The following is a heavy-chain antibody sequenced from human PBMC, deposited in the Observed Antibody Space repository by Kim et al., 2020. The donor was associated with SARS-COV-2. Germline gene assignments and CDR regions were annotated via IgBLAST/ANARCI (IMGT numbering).Heavy chain of an antibody. V-gene: IGHV3-23*01. D-gene: IGHD3-10*01. CDR2: IRGRGDGT. CDR1: GFTLNSNV. J-gene: IGHJ5*01. CDR3: AKLKTMLQGVNYFDS. Sequence: GGSLRLSCATSGFTLNSNVMAWVRQAPGKELNWVSAIRGRGDGTFYADSVKGRFTISRDISENTLYLQMNSLRVEDTAIYYCAKLKTMLQGVNYFDSWGQGTLVAVSS.